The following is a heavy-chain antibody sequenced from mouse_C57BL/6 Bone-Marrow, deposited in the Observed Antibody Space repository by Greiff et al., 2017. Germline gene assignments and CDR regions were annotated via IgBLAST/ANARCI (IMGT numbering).Heavy chain of an antibody. D-gene: IGHD2-4*01. J-gene: IGHJ2*01. CDR3: ARLELDYDDFDY. CDR2: IYPRSGNT. Sequence: QFQLQQSGAELARPGASVKLSCKASGYTFTSYGISWVKQRTGQGLEWIGEIYPRSGNTYYNEKFKGKATLTADKSSSTAYMELRSLTSEDSAVYFCARLELDYDDFDYWGQGTTLTVSS. CDR1: GYTFTSYG. V-gene: IGHV1-81*01.